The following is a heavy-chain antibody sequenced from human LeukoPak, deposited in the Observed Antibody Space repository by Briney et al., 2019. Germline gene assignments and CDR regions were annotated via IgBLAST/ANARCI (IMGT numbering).Heavy chain of an antibody. V-gene: IGHV3-9*01. J-gene: IGHJ3*02. D-gene: IGHD3-10*01. CDR1: GFTFDDYA. CDR2: ISWNSGSI. CDR3: AKPTGYGSGSYYRPDAFDI. Sequence: PGGSLRLSCAASGFTFDDYAMPWVRQAPGKGLGWVSGISWNSGSIGYADSVKGRFTISRDNAKNSLYLQMNSLRAEDTALYYCAKPTGYGSGSYYRPDAFDIWGQGTMVTVSS.